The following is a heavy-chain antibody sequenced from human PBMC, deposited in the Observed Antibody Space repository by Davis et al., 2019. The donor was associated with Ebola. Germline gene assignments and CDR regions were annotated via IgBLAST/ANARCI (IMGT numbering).Heavy chain of an antibody. Sequence: PSETLSLTCTVSGGSISSYYWSWIRQPPGKGLEWIGYIYYSGSTNYNPSLKSRVTISVDTSKNQFSLKLSSVTAADTAVYYCAREVRVPYCGGDCHRAWWFDPWGQGTLVTVSS. CDR2: IYYSGST. CDR3: AREVRVPYCGGDCHRAWWFDP. V-gene: IGHV4-59*12. J-gene: IGHJ5*02. CDR1: GGSISSYY. D-gene: IGHD2-21*02.